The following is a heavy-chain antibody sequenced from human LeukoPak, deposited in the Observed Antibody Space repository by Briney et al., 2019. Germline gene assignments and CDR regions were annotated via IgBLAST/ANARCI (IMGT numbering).Heavy chain of an antibody. V-gene: IGHV3-74*01. CDR2: INSDGSST. Sequence: GGSLRLSCAASGFTFSSYWMHWVRQAPGKGLVWVSRINSDGSSTSYADSVKGRFTISRDNAKNTLYLQMNSLRAEDTAVYYCERNTPLRRSLYYYSGMDVGGQGTTVTVSS. D-gene: IGHD2-2*02. J-gene: IGHJ6*02. CDR1: GFTFSSYW. CDR3: ERNTPLRRSLYYYSGMDV.